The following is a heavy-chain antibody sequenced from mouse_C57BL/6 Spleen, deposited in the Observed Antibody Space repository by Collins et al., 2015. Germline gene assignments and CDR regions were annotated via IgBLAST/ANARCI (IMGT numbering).Heavy chain of an antibody. D-gene: IGHD2-4*01. CDR3: ARLGSTMITTYYFDY. V-gene: IGHV2-4-1*01. CDR2: IWGDGST. CDR1: GFSLTSYG. Sequence: QVQLKQSGPGLVQPSQSLSITCTVSGFSLTSYGVHWVRQSPGKGLEWLGMIWGDGSTDYNSALKSRLSISKDNSKSQVFLKMNSLQTDDTARYYCARLGSTMITTYYFDYWGQGTTLTVSS. J-gene: IGHJ2*01.